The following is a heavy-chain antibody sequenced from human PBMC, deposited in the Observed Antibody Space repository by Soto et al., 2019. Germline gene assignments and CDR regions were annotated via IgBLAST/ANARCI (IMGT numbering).Heavy chain of an antibody. CDR2: IIPISGTA. J-gene: IGHJ4*02. CDR1: GGTFNSYA. V-gene: IGHV1-69*06. CDR3: AGWGGRSCSGDICFDKPFDY. D-gene: IGHD2-15*01. Sequence: QVRLVQSGAEVKKPESSVKVSCKPSGGTFNSYAIHWVRQAPGQGLEWMGAIIPISGTANSAQKFQGRVTITADKSTSTVYMDVSSLRSEDTAVYYCAGWGGRSCSGDICFDKPFDYCGQGTLVTVSS.